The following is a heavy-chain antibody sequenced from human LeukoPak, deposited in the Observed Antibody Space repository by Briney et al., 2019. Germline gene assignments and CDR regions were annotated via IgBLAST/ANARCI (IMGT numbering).Heavy chain of an antibody. CDR3: ARGKERFWSGYLFDY. CDR1: GYTFSSNA. D-gene: IGHD3-3*01. J-gene: IGHJ4*02. Sequence: ASVKVSCKASGYTFSSNAINWVRQAPGQGLEWMGIINPSGGSTSYAQKFQGRVTMTRDTSTSTVYMELSSLRSEDTAVYYCARGKERFWSGYLFDYWGQGTLVTVSS. V-gene: IGHV1-46*01. CDR2: INPSGGST.